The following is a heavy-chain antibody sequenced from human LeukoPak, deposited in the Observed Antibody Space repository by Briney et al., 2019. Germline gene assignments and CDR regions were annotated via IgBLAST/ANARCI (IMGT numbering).Heavy chain of an antibody. V-gene: IGHV3-21*01. Sequence: TGGSLRLSRAASGFPFSSYSMNWVRQAPGKGLEWVSSISSSSSYIYYADSVKGRFTISRDNAKNSLYLQMSSLRAEDTAVYYCARDKSRDGYNPDCYFDLWGRGTLVTVSS. D-gene: IGHD5-24*01. J-gene: IGHJ2*01. CDR3: ARDKSRDGYNPDCYFDL. CDR2: ISSSSSYI. CDR1: GFPFSSYS.